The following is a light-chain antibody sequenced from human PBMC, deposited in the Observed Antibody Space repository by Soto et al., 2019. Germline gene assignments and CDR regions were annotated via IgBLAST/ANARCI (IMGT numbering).Light chain of an antibody. Sequence: VLTQSPGTLSLSPGERATLSCRASQSVSCSNLAWYQQKPAQAPRLLIYAASRRAPGIPERLSGSGSGTDFTLTISRLESEDFAVYYCQLSQQRSSWPPIAFGQGTRLEIK. J-gene: IGKJ5*01. V-gene: IGKV3D-20*02. CDR2: AAS. CDR3: QLSQQRSSWPPIA. CDR1: QSVSCSN.